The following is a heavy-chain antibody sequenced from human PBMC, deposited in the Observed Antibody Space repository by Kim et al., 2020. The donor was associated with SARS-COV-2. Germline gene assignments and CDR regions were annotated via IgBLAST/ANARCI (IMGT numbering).Heavy chain of an antibody. Sequence: SETLSLTCTVSGDSISSSRYYWGWIRQPPGKGLEWIWTMHHSGSTSYSPALKSRVTISVDTSKNQFSLKLSSVTAADTAVYHCASASGANGLNGFDPWG. D-gene: IGHD2-15*01. CDR2: MHHSGST. V-gene: IGHV4-39*01. CDR1: GDSISSSRYY. J-gene: IGHJ5*02. CDR3: ASASGANGLNGFDP.